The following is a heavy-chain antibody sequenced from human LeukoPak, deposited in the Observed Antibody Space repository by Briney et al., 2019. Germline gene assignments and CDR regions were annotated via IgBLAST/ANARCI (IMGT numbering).Heavy chain of an antibody. Sequence: SETLSLTCTVSGGSISSYYWSWIRQPPGKGLEWIGYIYYSGSTYYNPSLKSRVTISVDTSKNQFSLKLSSVTAADTAVYYCARGDYCSSTSCYKTYYFDYWGQGTLVTVSS. CDR3: ARGDYCSSTSCYKTYYFDY. CDR2: IYYSGST. V-gene: IGHV4-59*08. CDR1: GGSISSYY. J-gene: IGHJ4*02. D-gene: IGHD2-2*01.